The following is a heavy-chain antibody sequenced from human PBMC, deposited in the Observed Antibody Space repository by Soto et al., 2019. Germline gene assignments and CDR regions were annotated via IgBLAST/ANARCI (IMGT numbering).Heavy chain of an antibody. CDR2: IYPGDSDT. J-gene: IGHJ4*02. CDR1: GYNFINSW. V-gene: IGHV5-51*01. CDR3: ARMMAASGTGFDY. D-gene: IGHD6-25*01. Sequence: GESLKISCKAFGYNFINSWIGWVRQMPGKGLEWMAIIYPGDSDTRYSPSFQGQVTISADESISTAYLQWSSLKASDSAMYYCARMMAASGTGFDYWGQGTLVTVSS.